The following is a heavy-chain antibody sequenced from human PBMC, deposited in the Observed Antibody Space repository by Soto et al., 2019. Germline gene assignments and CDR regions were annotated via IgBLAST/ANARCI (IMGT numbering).Heavy chain of an antibody. CDR1: GFTFSTYW. CDR2: IKQDGSEK. Sequence: EMQLVESGGGLVQPGGSLRLSCAASGFTFSTYWMFWVRQAPGKGLEWVATIKQDGSEKLYVDSVKGRFTISRDNAKNSLHLQMNSLRVEDTAVYFCAGAPGWLIENWGQGTLVTVSS. J-gene: IGHJ4*02. V-gene: IGHV3-7*04. D-gene: IGHD5-12*01. CDR3: AGAPGWLIEN.